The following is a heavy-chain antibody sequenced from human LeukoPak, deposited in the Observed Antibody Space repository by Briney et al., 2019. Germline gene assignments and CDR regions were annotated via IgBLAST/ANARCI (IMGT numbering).Heavy chain of an antibody. Sequence: ASVKVSCKASGGTFSSYAISWVRQAPGQGLEWMGGIIPIFGTANYAQKFQGRVTITAGESTSTAYMELSSLRSEDTAVYYCARDCSGGSCYDRFDYWGQGTLVTVSS. CDR1: GGTFSSYA. J-gene: IGHJ4*02. D-gene: IGHD2-15*01. CDR2: IIPIFGTA. V-gene: IGHV1-69*01. CDR3: ARDCSGGSCYDRFDY.